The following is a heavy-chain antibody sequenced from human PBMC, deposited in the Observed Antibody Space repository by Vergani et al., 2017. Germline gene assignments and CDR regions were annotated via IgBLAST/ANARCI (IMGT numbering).Heavy chain of an antibody. D-gene: IGHD3-22*01. CDR2: INHSGST. J-gene: IGHJ3*02. V-gene: IGHV4-34*01. CDR1: GFTFDDYA. Sequence: VQLVESGGGVVQPGGSLRLSCAASGFTFDDYAMHWIRQPPGKGLEWIGEINHSGSTNYNPSLKSRVTISVDTSKNQFSLKLSSVTAADTAVYYCASPQIKRLPYYYDSSGYYWKYAFDIWGQGTMVTVSS. CDR3: ASPQIKRLPYYYDSSGYYWKYAFDI.